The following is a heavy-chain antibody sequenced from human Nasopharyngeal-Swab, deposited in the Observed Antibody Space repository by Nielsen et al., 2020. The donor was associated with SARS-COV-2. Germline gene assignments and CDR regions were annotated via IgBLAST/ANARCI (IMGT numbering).Heavy chain of an antibody. CDR1: GYTFTSYA. J-gene: IGHJ4*02. V-gene: IGHV1-3*01. Sequence: ASVKVSCKASGYTFTSYAMHWVRQAPGQRLEWMGWINAGNGNTKYSQKFQGRVTITRDTSASTAYMELSSLRSEDTAVYYCAREERLLRRYGFDYWGQGTLVTVS. CDR3: AREERLLRRYGFDY. D-gene: IGHD3-22*01. CDR2: INAGNGNT.